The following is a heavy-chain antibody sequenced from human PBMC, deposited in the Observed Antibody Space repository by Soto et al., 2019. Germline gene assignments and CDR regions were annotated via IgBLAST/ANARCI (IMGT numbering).Heavy chain of an antibody. CDR3: ARGVRRPLDWANYYMDV. V-gene: IGHV1-8*01. CDR1: GYTFTSYD. J-gene: IGHJ6*03. D-gene: IGHD3-3*01. CDR2: MNPNSGNT. Sequence: ASVKVSCKASGYTFTSYDINWVRQATGQGLEWMGWMNPNSGNTGYAQKFQGRVTMTRNTSISTAYMELSSLRSEDTAVYYCARGVRRPLDWANYYMDVWGKGTTVTVSS.